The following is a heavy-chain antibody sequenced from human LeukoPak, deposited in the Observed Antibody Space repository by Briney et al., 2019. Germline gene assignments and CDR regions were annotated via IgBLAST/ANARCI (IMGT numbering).Heavy chain of an antibody. D-gene: IGHD6-6*01. Sequence: MSSETLSLTCAVYGGSFSGYYWSWIRQPPGKGLEWIGEINHSGSTNYNPSLKSRVTISVDTSKNQFSLKLSSVTAADTAVYYCARHLRARPYYYYYYMDVWGKGTTVTVSS. V-gene: IGHV4-34*01. CDR3: ARHLRARPYYYYYYMDV. CDR1: GGSFSGYY. CDR2: INHSGST. J-gene: IGHJ6*03.